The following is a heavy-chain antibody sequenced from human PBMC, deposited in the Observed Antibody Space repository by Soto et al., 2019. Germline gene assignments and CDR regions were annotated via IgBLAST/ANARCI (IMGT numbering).Heavy chain of an antibody. Sequence: GGSLRLSCTASGFNFSNHAMSWVRQAPGKGLEWVSVIYSGGSTNYADSVKGRFTISRDNSKNTLYLQMNSLRAEDTAVHYCARDRVVPAAIRPGYYYYYYGMDVWGQGTTVTVSS. D-gene: IGHD2-2*02. J-gene: IGHJ6*02. CDR3: ARDRVVPAAIRPGYYYYYYGMDV. V-gene: IGHV3-53*01. CDR2: IYSGGST. CDR1: GFNFSNHA.